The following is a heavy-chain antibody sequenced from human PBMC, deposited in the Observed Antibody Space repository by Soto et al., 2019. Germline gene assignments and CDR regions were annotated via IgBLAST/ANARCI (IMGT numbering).Heavy chain of an antibody. V-gene: IGHV1-3*01. CDR1: GYTFTSYA. Sequence: ASVKVSCKASGYTFTSYAIHWVRQAPGQRLEWMGWINAGNGNTKYSQKFRDRVTITRDTSASTAYMELSSLRSEDTAVYYCARDLGGWTDDWGQGTLVTVSS. CDR3: ARDLGGWTDD. CDR2: INAGNGNT. J-gene: IGHJ4*02. D-gene: IGHD6-19*01.